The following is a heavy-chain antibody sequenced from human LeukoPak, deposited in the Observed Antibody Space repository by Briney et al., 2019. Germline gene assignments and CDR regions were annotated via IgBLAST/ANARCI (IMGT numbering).Heavy chain of an antibody. Sequence: SETLSLTCAIYGAAFSGNSWSWIRQPPGKRLEWIGEIDPNGTTNYNPSLKSRVTLSEDTSKNQFSLNLNSVTAADTAIYYCARGRSYEYGDYDYWGQGMLVTVSS. J-gene: IGHJ4*02. V-gene: IGHV4-34*01. CDR1: GAAFSGNS. CDR2: IDPNGTT. CDR3: ARGRSYEYGDYDY. D-gene: IGHD4-17*01.